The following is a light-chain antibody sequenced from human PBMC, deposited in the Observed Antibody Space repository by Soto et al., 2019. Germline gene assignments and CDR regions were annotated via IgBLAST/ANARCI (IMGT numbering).Light chain of an antibody. J-gene: IGLJ1*01. Sequence: QAVVTQEPSVTVSPGGTVTLTCALSTGAVTSDFYPNWFQQKPGQVPRALIFSTTKKHSWTPARFSGSLLGGKAALTLSGVQPEDEADYYCLLHDGGAYVFGTGTKLTVL. CDR1: TGAVTSDFY. V-gene: IGLV7-43*01. CDR3: LLHDGGAYV. CDR2: STT.